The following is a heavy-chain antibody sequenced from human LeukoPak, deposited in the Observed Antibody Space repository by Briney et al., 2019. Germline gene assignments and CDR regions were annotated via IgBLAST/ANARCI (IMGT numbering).Heavy chain of an antibody. Sequence: SETLSLTCAVYGGSFSGYYWSWIRQPPGKVLEWIGEINHSGSTNYNPSLKSRVTISVDTSKNQFSLKLSSVTAADTAVYYCARLGYCTNGVCYPYYYYGLDVWGQGTTVTVSS. CDR1: GGSFSGYY. J-gene: IGHJ6*02. CDR2: INHSGST. V-gene: IGHV4-34*01. CDR3: ARLGYCTNGVCYPYYYYGLDV. D-gene: IGHD2-8*01.